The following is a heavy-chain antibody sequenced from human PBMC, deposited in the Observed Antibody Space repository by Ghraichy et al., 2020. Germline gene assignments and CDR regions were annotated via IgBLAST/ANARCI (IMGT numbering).Heavy chain of an antibody. Sequence: SETLSLTCPVTGGYIRGCCWTGLRQPAGKELEWLVHIYTSESTNYNPSLKSRVTMSVDTSKNLLSLKLSSVTAADTAVYYCARDCSSPSCYKRYPYYYYYGMDVWGQGISVTVSS. CDR2: IYTSEST. J-gene: IGHJ6*02. V-gene: IGHV4-4*07. CDR1: GGYIRGCC. CDR3: ARDCSSPSCYKRYPYYYYYGMDV. D-gene: IGHD2-2*02.